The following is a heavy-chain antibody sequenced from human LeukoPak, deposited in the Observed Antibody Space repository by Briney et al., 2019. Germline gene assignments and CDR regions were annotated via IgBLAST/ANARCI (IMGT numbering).Heavy chain of an antibody. D-gene: IGHD3-10*01. Sequence: SETLSLTCAVSGGSIISSNWWSWVRQPPGKGLEWIGEIYHSGSTNYNPSLKSRVTISVDESKNQFSLKLSSVTAADTAVYYCARVSNHYGSGRNPRAFDYWGQGTLVTVSS. CDR1: GGSIISSNW. V-gene: IGHV4-4*02. J-gene: IGHJ4*02. CDR2: IYHSGST. CDR3: ARVSNHYGSGRNPRAFDY.